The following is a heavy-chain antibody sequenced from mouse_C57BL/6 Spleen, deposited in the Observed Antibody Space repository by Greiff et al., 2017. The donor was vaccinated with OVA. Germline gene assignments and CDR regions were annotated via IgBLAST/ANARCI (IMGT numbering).Heavy chain of an antibody. CDR1: GFTFSDYG. CDR3: ARYYDYDPSWFAY. V-gene: IGHV5-17*01. J-gene: IGHJ3*01. CDR2: ISSGSSTI. Sequence: EVNVVESGGGLVKPGGSLKLSCAASGFTFSDYGMHWVRQAPEKGLEWVAYISSGSSTIYYADTVKGRFTISRDNAKNTLFLQMTSLRSEDTAMYYCARYYDYDPSWFAYWGQGTLVTVSA. D-gene: IGHD2-4*01.